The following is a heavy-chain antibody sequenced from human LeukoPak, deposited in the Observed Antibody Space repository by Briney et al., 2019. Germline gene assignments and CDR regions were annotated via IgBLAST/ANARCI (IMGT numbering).Heavy chain of an antibody. CDR1: GFTFSSYW. J-gene: IGHJ4*02. Sequence: PGGSLRLSCAASGFTFSSYWMSWVRQAPGKGLEWVAVISYDGSNKYYPDSVEGRFTISRDNSKNTLYLQMNSLGTKDTAVYYCARDIVEGKKWLAHFDYWGQGTLVTVSS. D-gene: IGHD6-19*01. CDR3: ARDIVEGKKWLAHFDY. V-gene: IGHV3-30-3*01. CDR2: ISYDGSNK.